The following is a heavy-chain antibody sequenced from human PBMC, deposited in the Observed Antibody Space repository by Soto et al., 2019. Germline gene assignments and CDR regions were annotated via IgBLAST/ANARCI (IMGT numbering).Heavy chain of an antibody. J-gene: IGHJ3*01. Sequence: QVQLQESGPALVKPSQTLSLTCNVSGGSIPSDDYYWLWIRQHPGKGLEGIGYGNAYSTPSLRSRVSISLDTSKNHLKLTLRSAAAADTAVYSCARGQGHSDGGRYVRGAFDLWGQGTMGAVAS. CDR3: ARGQGHSDGGRYVRGAFDL. D-gene: IGHD2-15*01. CDR2: GNA. CDR1: GGSIPSDDYY. V-gene: IGHV4-31*03.